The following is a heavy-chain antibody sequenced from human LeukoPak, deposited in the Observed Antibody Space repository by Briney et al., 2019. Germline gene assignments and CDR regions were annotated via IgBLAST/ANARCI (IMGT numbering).Heavy chain of an antibody. D-gene: IGHD2-2*02. CDR3: AREYCSSTSCYSRGHNWFDP. J-gene: IGHJ5*02. CDR2: IYYSGST. V-gene: IGHV4-61*08. Sequence: SETLSLTCTVSGGSISSGGYYWSWIRQHPGKGLEWIGYIYYSGSTNYNPSLKSRVTMSVDTSKNQFSLKLSSVTAADTAVYYCAREYCSSTSCYSRGHNWFDPWGQGTLVTVSS. CDR1: GGSISSGGYY.